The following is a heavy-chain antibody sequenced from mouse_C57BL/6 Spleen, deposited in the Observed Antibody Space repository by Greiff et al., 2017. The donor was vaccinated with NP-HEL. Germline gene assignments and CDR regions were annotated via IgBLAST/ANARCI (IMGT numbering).Heavy chain of an antibody. V-gene: IGHV1-15*01. CDR1: GYTFTDYE. D-gene: IGHD1-1*01. J-gene: IGHJ3*01. CDR3: ARSFNYYGGSYWFAY. CDR2: IDPETGGT. Sequence: QVQLQQSGAELVRPGASVTLSCKASGYTFTDYEMHWVKQTPVHGLEWIGAIDPETGGTAYNQKFKGKAILTADKSSSTAYMELRSLTSEDSAVYYCARSFNYYGGSYWFAYWGQGTLVTVSA.